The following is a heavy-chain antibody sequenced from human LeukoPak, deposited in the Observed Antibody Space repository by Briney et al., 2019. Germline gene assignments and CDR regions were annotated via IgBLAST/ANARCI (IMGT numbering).Heavy chain of an antibody. V-gene: IGHV4-34*01. D-gene: IGHD3-16*01. CDR1: GGSFSGYY. J-gene: IGHJ5*02. CDR3: ARGRGILDP. CDR2: INHSGST. Sequence: SETLSLTCAVYGGSFSGYYWSWIRQPPGKGLGWIGEINHSGSTNYNPSLKSRVTISVDTSKNQFSLKLSSVTAADTAVYYCARGRGILDPWGQGTLVTVSS.